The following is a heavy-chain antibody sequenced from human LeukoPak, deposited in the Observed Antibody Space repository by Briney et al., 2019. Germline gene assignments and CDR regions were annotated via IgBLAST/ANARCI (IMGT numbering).Heavy chain of an antibody. CDR2: ISGSGGST. V-gene: IGHV3-23*01. Sequence: GGSLRLSCAASGFTFSSYAMSWVRQAPGEGLEWVSAISGSGGSTYYADSVKGRFTISRDNSKNTLYLQMNSLRAEDTAVYYCAKGGRLIDAFDIWGQGTMVTVSS. D-gene: IGHD6-25*01. CDR3: AKGGRLIDAFDI. CDR1: GFTFSSYA. J-gene: IGHJ3*02.